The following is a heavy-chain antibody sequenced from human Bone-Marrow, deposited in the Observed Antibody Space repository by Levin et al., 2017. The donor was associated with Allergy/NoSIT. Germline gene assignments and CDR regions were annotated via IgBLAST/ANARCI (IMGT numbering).Heavy chain of an antibody. Sequence: SETLSLTCTVSGGSISIIGYYWGWIRQAPGKGLEWIGSINYRGNTYYSPSLKSRITISVDTSKNQFSLTLSSETAADTALYYCARHFGIIVPAAHSGGAFDIWGQGTMVTVSS. CDR2: INYRGNT. CDR1: GGSISIIGYY. CDR3: ARHFGIIVPAAHSGGAFDI. J-gene: IGHJ3*02. V-gene: IGHV4-39*01. D-gene: IGHD2-2*01.